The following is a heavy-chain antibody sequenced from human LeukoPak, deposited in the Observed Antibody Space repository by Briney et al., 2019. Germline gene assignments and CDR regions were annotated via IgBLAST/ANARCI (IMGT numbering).Heavy chain of an antibody. CDR2: IYYSGST. CDR3: AASGGPNWFDP. CDR1: GGSLSSSSYY. D-gene: IGHD3-16*01. J-gene: IGHJ5*02. Sequence: SETLSLTCTVSGGSLSSSSYYWGWIRQPPGKGLEWIGSIYYSGSTYYNPSLKSRVTMSVDTSKNQFSLKLSSVTAADTAVYYCAASGGPNWFDPWGQGTLVTVSS. V-gene: IGHV4-39*07.